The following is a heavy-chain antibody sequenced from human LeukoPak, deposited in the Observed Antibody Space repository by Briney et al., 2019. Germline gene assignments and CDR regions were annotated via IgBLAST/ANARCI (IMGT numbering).Heavy chain of an antibody. V-gene: IGHV4-59*01. CDR1: GVSISSYH. CDR2: IYYSGST. Sequence: SETLSLTCTVSGVSISSYHWTWIQQPPGEGLEWIGYIYYSGSTNYNPSLKSRVTISVDTSKNQFSLKLSSVTAADTAVYYCARIHGSGSYYRGYFDYWGQGTLVTVSS. D-gene: IGHD3-10*01. J-gene: IGHJ4*02. CDR3: ARIHGSGSYYRGYFDY.